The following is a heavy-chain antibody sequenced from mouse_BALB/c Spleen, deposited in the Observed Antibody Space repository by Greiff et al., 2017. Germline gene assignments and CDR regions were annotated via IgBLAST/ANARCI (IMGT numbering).Heavy chain of an antibody. CDR1: GYSITSDYA. J-gene: IGHJ4*01. V-gene: IGHV3-2*02. Sequence: EVQLQESGPGLVKPSQSLSLTCTVTGYSITSDYAWNWIRQFPGNKLEWMGYISYSGSTSYNPSLKSRISITRDTSKNQFFLQLNSVTTEDTATYYCARLLYYAMDYWGQGTSVTVSS. CDR2: ISYSGST. CDR3: ARLLYYAMDY.